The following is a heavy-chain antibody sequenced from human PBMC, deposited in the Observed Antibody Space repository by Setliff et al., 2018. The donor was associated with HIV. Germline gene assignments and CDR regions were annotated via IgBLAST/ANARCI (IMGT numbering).Heavy chain of an antibody. CDR1: GGSISSYY. D-gene: IGHD3-10*01. CDR2: IYPIGSPDYPSGNT. Sequence: SETLSLTCTVSGGSISSYYWSWIRQSPRKGLEWIGYIYPIGSPDYPSGNTVYSPSFSSRVTLSLDTSKNQFSLKLTSVTAADAAVYYCTGDYNSGSHRFDYWGQGTPVTVSS. CDR3: TGDYNSGSHRFDY. J-gene: IGHJ4*02. V-gene: IGHV4-4*08.